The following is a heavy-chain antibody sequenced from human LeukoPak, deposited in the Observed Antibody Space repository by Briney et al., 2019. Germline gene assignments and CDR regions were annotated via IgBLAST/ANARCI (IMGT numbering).Heavy chain of an antibody. D-gene: IGHD5-18*01. Sequence: GRSLRLSCAASGFTFSTFAMIWVRQPPGKGLEWVSSIFPSGGEIHYADSVRGRFAISRDNSKSILSLQMNSLRAEDTAIYYCATYRQVLLPFESWGQGTLVTVSS. CDR1: GFTFSTFA. CDR3: ATYRQVLLPFES. V-gene: IGHV3-23*01. J-gene: IGHJ4*02. CDR2: IFPSGGEI.